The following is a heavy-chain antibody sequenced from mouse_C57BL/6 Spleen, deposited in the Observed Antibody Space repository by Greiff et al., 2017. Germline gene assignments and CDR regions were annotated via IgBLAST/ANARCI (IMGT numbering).Heavy chain of an antibody. D-gene: IGHD2-4*01. V-gene: IGHV14-1*01. J-gene: IGHJ4*01. Sequence: VQLQQSGAELVRPGASVKLSCTASGFNFKDYYMHWVKQRPEQGLEWIGRIDPEDGDTDYAPKFQGKATMTADTSSNTAYLQLSSLTSEDTAVYYSTTKPYDNDGTSYYCAMDYWGKGTSVTVSS. CDR3: TTKPYDNDGTSYYCAMDY. CDR2: IDPEDGDT. CDR1: GFNFKDYY.